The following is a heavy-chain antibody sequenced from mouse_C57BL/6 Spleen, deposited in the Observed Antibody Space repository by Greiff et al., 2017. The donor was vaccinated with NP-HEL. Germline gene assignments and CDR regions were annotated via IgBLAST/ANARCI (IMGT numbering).Heavy chain of an antibody. D-gene: IGHD1-1*02. CDR2: INYDGSST. V-gene: IGHV5-16*01. Sequence: EVMLVESEGGLVQPGRSMKLSCTASGFTFSDYYMAWVRQVPEKGLEWVANINYDGSSTYYLDSLKSRFIISRDNAKNILYLQMSSLKSEDTATYYCARELYYYAMDYWGQGTSVTVSS. CDR3: ARELYYYAMDY. CDR1: GFTFSDYY. J-gene: IGHJ4*01.